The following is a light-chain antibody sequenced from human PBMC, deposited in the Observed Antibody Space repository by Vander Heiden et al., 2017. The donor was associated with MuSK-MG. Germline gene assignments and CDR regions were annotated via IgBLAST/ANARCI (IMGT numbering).Light chain of an antibody. CDR2: AAS. CDR3: QKYNSAPRIT. J-gene: IGKJ5*01. CDR1: QGISNY. V-gene: IGKV1-27*01. Sequence: DIQMIQSPSSLSASVGDRATITCRASQGISNYLAWYQQKPGKVPKLLIYAASTLQSGVPSRFSGSGSGTEFTLTISSLQPEDVATYYCQKYNSAPRITFGQGTRLEIK.